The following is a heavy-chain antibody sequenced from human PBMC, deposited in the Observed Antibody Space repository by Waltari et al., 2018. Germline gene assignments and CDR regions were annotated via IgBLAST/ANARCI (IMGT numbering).Heavy chain of an antibody. CDR2: ISSSSSYI. CDR1: GFTFSSYS. Sequence: EVQLVESGGGLVKPGGSLRLSCAASGFTFSSYSMTWVRQAPGKGLEWVSSISSSSSYIYYADSVKGRFTISRDNAKNSLYLQMNSLRAEDTAVYYCARDRIGYMDVWGKGTTVTVSS. J-gene: IGHJ6*03. V-gene: IGHV3-21*01. CDR3: ARDRIGYMDV.